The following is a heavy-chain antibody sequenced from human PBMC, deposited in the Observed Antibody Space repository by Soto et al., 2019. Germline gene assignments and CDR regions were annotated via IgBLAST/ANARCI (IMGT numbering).Heavy chain of an antibody. CDR2: INPSGGST. Sequence: GASVKVSCKASGYTFTSCYMHWVRQAPGQGLEWMGIINPSGGSTSYAQKFQGRVTMTRDTSTSTVYMELSSLRSEDTAVYYCARGRVGPMVRATIDYWGQGTLVTVSS. CDR1: GYTFTSCY. D-gene: IGHD3-10*01. V-gene: IGHV1-46*01. J-gene: IGHJ4*02. CDR3: ARGRVGPMVRATIDY.